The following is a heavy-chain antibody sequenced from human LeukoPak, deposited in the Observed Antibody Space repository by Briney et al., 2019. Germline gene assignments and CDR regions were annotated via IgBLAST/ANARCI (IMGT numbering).Heavy chain of an antibody. Sequence: HPGGSLRLSCAASGFIFSNYGMHWVRQAPGKGLGWVAVIWYDGSNKYYADSVKGRFTISRDNSKNTLYLQMNSLRDEDTAVYYCARDSSSGWFVAFDIWGQGTMVTVS. D-gene: IGHD6-19*01. CDR1: GFIFSNYG. CDR2: IWYDGSNK. V-gene: IGHV3-33*01. CDR3: ARDSSSGWFVAFDI. J-gene: IGHJ3*02.